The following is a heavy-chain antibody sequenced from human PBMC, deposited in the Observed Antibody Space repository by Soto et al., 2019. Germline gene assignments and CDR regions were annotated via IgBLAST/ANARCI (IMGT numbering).Heavy chain of an antibody. D-gene: IGHD4-17*01. Sequence: VSMSLSCAGAGLPFCRYGMSWAHEAPGKGLEWVSAISGSGGSTYYADSVKGRFTISRDNSKNTLYLQMNSLRAEDTAVYYCAKAQRGIFNVTATTAGFD. CDR1: GLPFCRYG. CDR3: AKAQRGIFNVTATTAGFD. V-gene: IGHV3-23*01. J-gene: IGHJ4*01. CDR2: ISGSGGST.